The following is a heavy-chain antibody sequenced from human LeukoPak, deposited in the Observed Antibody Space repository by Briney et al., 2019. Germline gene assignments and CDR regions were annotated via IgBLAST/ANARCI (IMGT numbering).Heavy chain of an antibody. Sequence: GGSLRLSCAASGFTFSSYSMNWVRQAPGKGLEWVSYISSSSSTIYYADSVKGRFTISRDNAKNSLYLQMNSLRAEDTAVYFCARDRYSYGHYYYYMDVWGKGTTVTVSS. V-gene: IGHV3-48*01. CDR2: ISSSSSTI. CDR1: GFTFSSYS. J-gene: IGHJ6*03. CDR3: ARDRYSYGHYYYYMDV. D-gene: IGHD5-18*01.